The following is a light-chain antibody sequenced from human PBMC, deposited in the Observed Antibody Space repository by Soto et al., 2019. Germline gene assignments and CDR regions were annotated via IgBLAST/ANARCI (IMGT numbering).Light chain of an antibody. J-gene: IGLJ2*01. V-gene: IGLV2-8*01. CDR3: SSYAGSNHLV. CDR2: EIS. CDR1: SSDVGGYNY. Sequence: QSALTQPPSASGSPGHSVTISCTGTSSDVGGYNYVSWYQHHPGKAPKLMIYEISRRPSGVPDRFSGSKSGNTASLTVSGLQAEDEADYYCSSYAGSNHLVFGGGTKVTVL.